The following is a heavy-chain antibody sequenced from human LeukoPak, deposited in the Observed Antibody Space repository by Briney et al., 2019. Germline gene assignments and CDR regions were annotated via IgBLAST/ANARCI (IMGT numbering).Heavy chain of an antibody. Sequence: QTGGSLRLSCAASGFTFSNYAMHWVRQAPGKGLVWVSRINSDGSSTNYADSVKGRFTISRDNAKNTLYLQVNSLRAEDTAVYFCARGTNYYDSTGMSDWGQGTLVTVSS. CDR2: INSDGSST. V-gene: IGHV3-74*01. CDR3: ARGTNYYDSTGMSD. J-gene: IGHJ4*02. D-gene: IGHD3-22*01. CDR1: GFTFSNYA.